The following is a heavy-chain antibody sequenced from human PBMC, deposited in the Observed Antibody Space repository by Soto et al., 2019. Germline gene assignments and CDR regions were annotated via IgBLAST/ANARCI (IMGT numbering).Heavy chain of an antibody. CDR2: VSGNNGAS. J-gene: IGHJ5*01. D-gene: IGHD1-1*01. CDR3: VREQKYLQVNGNWFDF. CDR1: GYTSADFG. Sequence: ASVKVSCKASGYTSADFGISWVRQAPGQGLERMGWVSGNNGASNPAPKVQGRITMYLDTSTGVSYMALRSLRSDDTAIYYCVREQKYLQVNGNWFDFWGQ. V-gene: IGHV1-18*04.